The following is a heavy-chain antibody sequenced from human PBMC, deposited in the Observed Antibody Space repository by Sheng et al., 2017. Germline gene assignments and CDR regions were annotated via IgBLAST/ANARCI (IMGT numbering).Heavy chain of an antibody. J-gene: IGHJ4*02. Sequence: EVQLLESGGGLVQPGGSLRLSCAASGFTFSSYAMSWVRQAPGKGLEWVSGISGSGGSTFYAGSVKGRFTISRDNSQKTLYVQMNSLRVEDTAVYYCAKGDDSSGSHAFDNWGQGTLVTVSS. V-gene: IGHV3-23*01. CDR1: GFTFSSYA. CDR2: ISGSGGST. CDR3: AKGDDSSGSHAFDN. D-gene: IGHD3-22*01.